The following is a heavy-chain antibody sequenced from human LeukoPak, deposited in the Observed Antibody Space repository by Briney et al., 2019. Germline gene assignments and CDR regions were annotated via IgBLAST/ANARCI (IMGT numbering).Heavy chain of an antibody. CDR2: IYYSGST. D-gene: IGHD3-16*01. CDR1: GGSISSYS. V-gene: IGHV4-59*01. J-gene: IGHJ3*02. CDR3: ARDRVLGAFDI. Sequence: PSETLSLTCTVSGGSISSYSWTWIRQPPGKGLEWIGSIYYSGSTNYKPSLQSRVTISVDTSKNQFSLKLSSVTAADTAVYYCARDRVLGAFDIWGQGTMVTVSS.